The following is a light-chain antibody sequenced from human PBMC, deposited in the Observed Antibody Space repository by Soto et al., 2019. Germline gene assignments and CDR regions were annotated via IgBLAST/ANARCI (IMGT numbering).Light chain of an antibody. CDR1: QSISSY. CDR2: AAS. Sequence: DIQMTQSPFSLSASVGDRVTITCRASQSISSYLNWYQQKPGKVPKLLIYAASTLQSGVPSRFSGSGSETDFTLTIASLQPEDVASYYCQKYDSAPLTFGGGTKVEIK. V-gene: IGKV1-27*01. CDR3: QKYDSAPLT. J-gene: IGKJ4*01.